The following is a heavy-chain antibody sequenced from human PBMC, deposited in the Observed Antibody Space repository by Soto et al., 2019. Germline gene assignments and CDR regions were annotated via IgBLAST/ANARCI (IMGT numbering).Heavy chain of an antibody. CDR1: GYTFTSYG. V-gene: IGHV1-18*03. J-gene: IGHJ3*02. CDR3: ARDKTTVTPYDAFDI. CDR2: ISAYNGNI. D-gene: IGHD4-17*01. Sequence: ASVKVSCKASGYTFTSYGISWVRQAPGQGLERMGWISAYNGNINYAQKLQGRVTMTTDTSTSTAYMELRSLRSDDMAVYFCARDKTTVTPYDAFDIWGQGTMVTVSS.